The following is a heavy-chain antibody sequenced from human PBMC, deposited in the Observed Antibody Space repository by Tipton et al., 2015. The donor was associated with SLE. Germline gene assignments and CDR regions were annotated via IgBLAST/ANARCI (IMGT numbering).Heavy chain of an antibody. CDR2: INYSGNT. J-gene: IGHJ4*02. Sequence: TLSLTCTVSGGSISSGSYYWSWIRQPPGKGLEWVGYINYSGNTNYNPSLKSRVTISVDTSKTHFSLRLNSVTAADTAVYYCARGGLGSDLRGSIYFGSWGQGTLVTVSS. CDR1: GGSISSGSYY. CDR3: ARGGLGSDLRGSIYFGS. D-gene: IGHD7-27*01. V-gene: IGHV4-61*03.